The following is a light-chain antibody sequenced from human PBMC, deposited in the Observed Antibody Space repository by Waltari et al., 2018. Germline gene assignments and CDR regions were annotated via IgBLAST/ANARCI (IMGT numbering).Light chain of an antibody. CDR2: DVS. V-gene: IGLV2-14*01. CDR3: NSYTGSSSWV. J-gene: IGLJ3*02. Sequence: QSALTQPASVSGSPGQAITISCYGTSGDVGFYNYLPWYQQRPGKAPKLMIYDVSQRPSGVSDRFSGSKSGNTASLTISGLQAEDEADYYCNSYTGSSSWVFGGGTKVTVL. CDR1: SGDVGFYNY.